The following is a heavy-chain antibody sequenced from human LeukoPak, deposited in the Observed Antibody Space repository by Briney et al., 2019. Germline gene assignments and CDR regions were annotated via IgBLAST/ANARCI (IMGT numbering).Heavy chain of an antibody. Sequence: KPSETLSPTCAVYGGSFSGYYWSWIRQPPGKGLEWIGEINHSGSTNYNPSLKSRVTISVDTSKNQFSLKLCSVTAADTAVYYCARGRGYCSSTSCPQGYYYGMDVWGKGTTVTVSS. D-gene: IGHD2-2*01. V-gene: IGHV4-34*01. J-gene: IGHJ6*04. CDR2: INHSGST. CDR1: GGSFSGYY. CDR3: ARGRGYCSSTSCPQGYYYGMDV.